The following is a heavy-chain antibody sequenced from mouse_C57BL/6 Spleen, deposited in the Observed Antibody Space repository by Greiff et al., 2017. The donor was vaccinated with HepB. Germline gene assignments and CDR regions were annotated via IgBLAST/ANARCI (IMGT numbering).Heavy chain of an antibody. CDR2: IYPGSGNT. CDR1: GYTFTDYY. CDR3: ARGGIYDGYYVLDY. V-gene: IGHV1-76*01. Sequence: VQLQQSGAELVRPGASVKLSCKASGYTFTDYYINWVKQRPGQGLEWIARIYPGSGNTYYNEKFKGKATLTAEKSSSTAYMQLSSLTSEDSAVYFCARGGIYDGYYVLDYWGQGTTLTVSS. J-gene: IGHJ2*01. D-gene: IGHD2-3*01.